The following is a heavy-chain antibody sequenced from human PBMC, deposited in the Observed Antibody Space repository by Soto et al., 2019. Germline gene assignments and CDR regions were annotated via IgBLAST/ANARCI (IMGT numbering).Heavy chain of an antibody. D-gene: IGHD5-12*01. Sequence: QITLKESGPTLVKPTQTLTLTCTFSGFSLSTRGVAVGWFRQPPGKALEWLALIYWDEDKWYSPSLKSRLTITDVTSKNQVVLTMPNMDPVDTATYYCAHRPRGYAYYFDYWGQGTLVTVSS. J-gene: IGHJ4*02. CDR2: IYWDEDK. CDR1: GFSLSTRGVA. V-gene: IGHV2-5*02. CDR3: AHRPRGYAYYFDY.